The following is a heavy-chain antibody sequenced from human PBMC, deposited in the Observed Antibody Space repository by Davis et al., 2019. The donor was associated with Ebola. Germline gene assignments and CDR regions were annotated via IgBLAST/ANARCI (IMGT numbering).Heavy chain of an antibody. Sequence: GGSLRLSCAASGFTFSAYSMHWVRQSPGGGLEWLALIVYDGGNQLYADSVKGRFTISRDNSENTLYLQMTSLRPDDTAVYYCAKGHPAYFDSWGQGTLVTVSS. D-gene: IGHD2-21*01. CDR1: GFTFSAYS. CDR3: AKGHPAYFDS. J-gene: IGHJ4*02. CDR2: IVYDGGNQ. V-gene: IGHV3-30*07.